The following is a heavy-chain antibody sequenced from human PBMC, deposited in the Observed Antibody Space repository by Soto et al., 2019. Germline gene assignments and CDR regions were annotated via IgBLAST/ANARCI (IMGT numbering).Heavy chain of an antibody. J-gene: IGHJ4*02. CDR1: GFTFSSYT. CDR2: ISRSSTTI. CDR3: ERDGGQQLVFDS. Sequence: EVQLVESGGGLVQPGGSLRLSCAASGFTFSSYTMNWVRQAPGKGLEWVSYISRSSTTIYYADSVKGRFTISRDNAKNSLYLQMNSLRDEDTAVYYCERDGGQQLVFDSWGQGTLVTVSS. D-gene: IGHD6-13*01. V-gene: IGHV3-48*02.